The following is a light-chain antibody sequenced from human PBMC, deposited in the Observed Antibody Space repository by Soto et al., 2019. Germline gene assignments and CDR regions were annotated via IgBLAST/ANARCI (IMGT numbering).Light chain of an antibody. Sequence: IVLTPSPCSLSLSPGELPTLYCRASQSVSSTLAWYQQKPGQAPRLLIYDASTRATGIPARFSGSGSGTEFTLTISSLQSEDFAVYYCQQYNNCPRTFGQGTKVDIK. CDR3: QQYNNCPRT. V-gene: IGKV3-15*01. J-gene: IGKJ1*01. CDR1: QSVSST. CDR2: DAS.